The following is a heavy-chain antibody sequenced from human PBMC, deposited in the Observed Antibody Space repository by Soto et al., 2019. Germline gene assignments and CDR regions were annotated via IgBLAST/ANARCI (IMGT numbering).Heavy chain of an antibody. D-gene: IGHD3-22*01. CDR1: GYTFTSYA. CDR2: LNAGNGNT. J-gene: IGHJ4*02. Sequence: QVQLVQSGAEVKKPGASVKVSCKASGYTFTSYAMHWVRQAPGQRLEWMGWLNAGNGNTKYSQKFQGRVTITRDTAASTAYMEVSSLRSEDTAVYYCARGDYYDIHDYWGQGTLVTVS. V-gene: IGHV1-3*01. CDR3: ARGDYYDIHDY.